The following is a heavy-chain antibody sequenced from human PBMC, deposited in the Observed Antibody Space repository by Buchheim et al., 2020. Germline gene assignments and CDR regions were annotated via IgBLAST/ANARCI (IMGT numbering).Heavy chain of an antibody. CDR3: TRASRKDYANYYYGMDV. CDR1: GFTFGDYA. V-gene: IGHV3-49*03. J-gene: IGHJ6*02. CDR2: IRSKAYGGTT. Sequence: EVQLVESGGGLVQPGRSLRLSCTASGFTFGDYAMSWFRQAPGKGLEWVGFIRSKAYGGTTEYAASVKGRFTISSDDYNSIAYLQMNRLKTEDTAVYYCTRASRKDYANYYYGMDVWGQGTT. D-gene: IGHD4-17*01.